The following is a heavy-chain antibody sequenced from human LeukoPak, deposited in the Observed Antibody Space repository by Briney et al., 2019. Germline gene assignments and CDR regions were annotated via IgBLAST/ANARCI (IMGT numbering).Heavy chain of an antibody. J-gene: IGHJ6*02. CDR1: GGSISSGGYY. V-gene: IGHV4-61*08. CDR3: ARDHWKYGMDV. D-gene: IGHD1-1*01. CDR2: INHSGST. Sequence: SETLSLTCTVSGGSISSGGYYWSWIRQHPGKGLEWIGEINHSGSTNYNPSLKSRVTISVDTSKNQFSLKLSSVTAADTAVYYCARDHWKYGMDVWGQGTTVTVSS.